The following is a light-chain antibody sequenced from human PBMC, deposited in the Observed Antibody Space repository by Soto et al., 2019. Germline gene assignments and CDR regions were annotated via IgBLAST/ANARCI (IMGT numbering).Light chain of an antibody. V-gene: IGKV3-11*01. J-gene: IGKJ5*01. CDR1: QSVSSY. CDR3: QQYNNWPLIT. Sequence: EIVLTQSPATLSLSPGERATLSCRASQSVSSYLAWYQQKPGQAPSLLIYGASNRATGIPARFSGSGSGTDFTLPISSLEPEDFAVYYCQQYNNWPLITFGQGTRLEIK. CDR2: GAS.